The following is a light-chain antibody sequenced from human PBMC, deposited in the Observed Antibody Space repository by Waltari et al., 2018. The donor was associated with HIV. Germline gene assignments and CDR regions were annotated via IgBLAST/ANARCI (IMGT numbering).Light chain of an antibody. CDR1: QDIGYY. J-gene: IGKJ3*01. CDR3: QQYHSQFT. Sequence: DIQMTQSPSSLSASVRDRVTITCQATQDIGYYLNWYQQKPGEAPRLLIYDASRLRPGVPSRFTGGGSGTYFTLTISSLQPEDIATYYCQQYHSQFTFGPGTKVHIK. V-gene: IGKV1-33*01. CDR2: DAS.